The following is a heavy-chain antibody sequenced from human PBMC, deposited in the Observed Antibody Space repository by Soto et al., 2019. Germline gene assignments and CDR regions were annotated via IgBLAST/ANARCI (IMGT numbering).Heavy chain of an antibody. J-gene: IGHJ4*02. CDR1: GYTFTGYY. V-gene: IGHV1-2*04. Sequence: ASVKVSCKASGYTFTGYYMHWVRQAPGQGLEWMGWINPNSGGTNYAQKFQGWVTMTRDTSISTAYMELSRLRSDDTAVYYCARALNYYDSSGYYYDFDYWGQGTLVTVSS. D-gene: IGHD3-22*01. CDR3: ARALNYYDSSGYYYDFDY. CDR2: INPNSGGT.